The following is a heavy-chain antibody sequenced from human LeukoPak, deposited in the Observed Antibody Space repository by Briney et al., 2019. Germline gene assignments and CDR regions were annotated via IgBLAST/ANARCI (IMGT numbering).Heavy chain of an antibody. CDR3: ARGTVIDC. CDR1: GYSISSGHY. V-gene: IGHV4-38-2*01. J-gene: IGHJ4*02. Sequence: SETLSLTCAVSGYSISSGHYWGWIRQPPGKGLEWIGSIYHSGSTNYNPSLKSRVTMSVDTSKNELSLKLSSVTAADTAVYYCARGTVIDCCGQGALVTVSS. CDR2: IYHSGST. D-gene: IGHD4-17*01.